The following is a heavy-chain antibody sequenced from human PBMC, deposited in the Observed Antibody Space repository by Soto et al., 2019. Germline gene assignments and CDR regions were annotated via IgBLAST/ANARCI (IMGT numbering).Heavy chain of an antibody. Sequence: ASVKVSCKASGYTFTNYYMHWVRQAPGQGLEWMGIIDPSDGSTDYAPKFQGTVTMTRDTSTSTVYMELSSLRSDDTAIYYCAMGLAYCISGTCSFDPWGQGTLVTVSS. CDR3: AMGLAYCISGTCSFDP. D-gene: IGHD2-21*01. CDR2: IDPSDGST. V-gene: IGHV1-46*01. CDR1: GYTFTNYY. J-gene: IGHJ5*02.